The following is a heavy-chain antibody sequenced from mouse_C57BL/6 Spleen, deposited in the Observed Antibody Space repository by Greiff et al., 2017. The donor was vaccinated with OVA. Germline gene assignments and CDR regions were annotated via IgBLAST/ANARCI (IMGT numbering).Heavy chain of an antibody. CDR3: ERDYDSIDY. J-gene: IGHJ2*01. CDR1: GYTFTSHW. Sequence: VQLQQPGAELVKPGASVKLSCTASGYTFTSHWMHWVTQRPGQGLEWIGMIHPNSGSTTYNEKFKSKATLTLDKSSRTAYMQLSSLTSEDAAVYYCERDYDSIDYWGQGTTLTVSS. CDR2: IHPNSGST. D-gene: IGHD1-1*01. V-gene: IGHV1-64*01.